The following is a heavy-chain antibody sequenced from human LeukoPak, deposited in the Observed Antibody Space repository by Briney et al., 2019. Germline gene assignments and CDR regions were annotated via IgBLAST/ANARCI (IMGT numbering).Heavy chain of an antibody. D-gene: IGHD6-19*01. CDR2: IWYDGSNK. CDR3: ARDIHPHEWLVLLL. Sequence: GGSLRLSCAASGFSFSSYGMHWVRQAPGKGLEWVAVIWYDGSNKNYADSVKGRFTISRDNSKNMLYLQMNSLRAEDTAVYYCARDIHPHEWLVLLLWGQGTLVTVSS. J-gene: IGHJ4*02. V-gene: IGHV3-33*01. CDR1: GFSFSSYG.